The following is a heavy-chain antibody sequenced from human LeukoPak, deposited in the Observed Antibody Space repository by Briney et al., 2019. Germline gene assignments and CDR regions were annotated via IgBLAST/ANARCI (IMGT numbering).Heavy chain of an antibody. D-gene: IGHD4-23*01. CDR1: GFTVSSDH. V-gene: IGHV3-66*01. Sequence: GGSLRLSCAASGFTVSSDHMSWVRQAPGKGLEWVSVIYADGSTAYADSVKGRFTISRDKSKNTLYLQMGSLRAEDTAVYYCTKEYGGNFFDYWGQGTLVTVSS. CDR2: IYADGST. CDR3: TKEYGGNFFDY. J-gene: IGHJ4*02.